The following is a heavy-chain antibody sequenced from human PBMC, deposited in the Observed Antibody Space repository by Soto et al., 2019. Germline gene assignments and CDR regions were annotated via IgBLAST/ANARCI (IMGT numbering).Heavy chain of an antibody. Sequence: QITLKESGPTLVKPTQTLTLTCTFSGFSLSTSGVGVGWIRQPPGKALEWLALIYWDDDKRYSPSLKSRLTNTKDTSKNPVVLTMTNKDPVDTDTYYSAHSKDYYDSSGYYEVQFDYWGQGTLVTVSS. D-gene: IGHD3-22*01. J-gene: IGHJ4*02. CDR3: AHSKDYYDSSGYYEVQFDY. V-gene: IGHV2-5*02. CDR2: IYWDDDK. CDR1: GFSLSTSGVG.